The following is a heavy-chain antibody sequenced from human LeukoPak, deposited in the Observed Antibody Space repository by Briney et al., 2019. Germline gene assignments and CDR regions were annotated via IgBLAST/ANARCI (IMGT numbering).Heavy chain of an antibody. CDR2: IYYSGST. D-gene: IGHD4-11*01. J-gene: IGHJ4*02. Sequence: PSETLSLTCTVSGGSISGYYWSWIRQPPGRGLEWIANIYYSGSTNYNPSLMSRITLSVDTSDNQFSLKLSSVTAADTAVYYCARHSLGSNSGYYFDHWGQGILVTVSS. CDR1: GGSISGYY. V-gene: IGHV4-59*08. CDR3: ARHSLGSNSGYYFDH.